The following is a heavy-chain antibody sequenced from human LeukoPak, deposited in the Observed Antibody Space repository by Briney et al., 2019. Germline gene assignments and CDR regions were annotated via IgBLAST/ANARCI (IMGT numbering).Heavy chain of an antibody. J-gene: IGHJ3*02. CDR3: AREGYYDILTGSGSRAFDI. CDR1: GGSISSSSYY. Sequence: SETLSLTCTVSGGSISSSSYYWGWIRQPPGKGLEWIGSIYYSGSTYYNPSLKSRVTISVDTSKNQFSLKLSSVTAADTAVYYCAREGYYDILTGSGSRAFDIWGQGTMVTVSS. V-gene: IGHV4-39*07. D-gene: IGHD3-9*01. CDR2: IYYSGST.